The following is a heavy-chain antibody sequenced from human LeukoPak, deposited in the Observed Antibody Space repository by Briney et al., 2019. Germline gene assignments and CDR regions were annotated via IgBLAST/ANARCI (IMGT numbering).Heavy chain of an antibody. D-gene: IGHD3-22*01. CDR1: GFTFSSYG. Sequence: GGSLRLSCAASGFTFSSYGMHWVRQAPGKGLEWVAVISYDGSNKYYADSVKGRFTISRDNSKNTLHLQMNSLRAEDTAVYYCAKLTDSSGSYTAVYWGQGTLVTVSS. CDR2: ISYDGSNK. J-gene: IGHJ4*02. CDR3: AKLTDSSGSYTAVY. V-gene: IGHV3-30*18.